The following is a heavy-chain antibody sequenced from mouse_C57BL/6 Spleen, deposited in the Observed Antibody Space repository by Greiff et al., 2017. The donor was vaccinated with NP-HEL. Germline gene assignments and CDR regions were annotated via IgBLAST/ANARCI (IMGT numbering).Heavy chain of an antibody. J-gene: IGHJ4*01. Sequence: QVQLQQPGAELVKPWASVMLSCKVSGYTFTSYWMQWVKQRPGQGLEWIGEIDPSDSYTNYYQKLMGKVTLTVVTFSSTAYLQLSSLIAEDSAVYYCTRGGTTVDYYAMDYWGQGTSVTVSS. CDR1: GYTFTSYW. D-gene: IGHD1-1*01. V-gene: IGHV1-50*01. CDR2: IDPSDSYT. CDR3: TRGGTTVDYYAMDY.